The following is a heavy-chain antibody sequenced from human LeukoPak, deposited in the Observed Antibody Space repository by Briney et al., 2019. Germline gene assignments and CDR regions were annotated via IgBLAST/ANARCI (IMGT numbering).Heavy chain of an antibody. V-gene: IGHV3-21*01. D-gene: IGHD3-22*01. CDR2: ISSSSSYI. Sequence: GGSLRLSCAASGFTFSSYSMNWVRQAPGKGLEWVSSISSSSSYIYYADSVKGRFTISRDNAKNSLYLQMNSLRAEDTAVYYCARDGNYFDSSGYLKFDPWGQGTLVTVSS. J-gene: IGHJ5*02. CDR1: GFTFSSYS. CDR3: ARDGNYFDSSGYLKFDP.